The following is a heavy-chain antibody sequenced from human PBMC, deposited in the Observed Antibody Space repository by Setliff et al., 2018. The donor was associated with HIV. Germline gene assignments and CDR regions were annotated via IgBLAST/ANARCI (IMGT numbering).Heavy chain of an antibody. J-gene: IGHJ5*01. V-gene: IGHV4-4*09. CDR1: GDSISSYS. Sequence: PSETLSLTCTVSGDSISSYSWNWIRQPPGRGLEWIGYVYASGETNYNPSLKSRVTMSTDTSRNQFFLNLHYATAADTAVYFCARRVLQDSTITSSNWFDSWGQGTLVTVSS. CDR3: ARRVLQDSTITSSNWFDS. D-gene: IGHD2-2*01. CDR2: VYASGET.